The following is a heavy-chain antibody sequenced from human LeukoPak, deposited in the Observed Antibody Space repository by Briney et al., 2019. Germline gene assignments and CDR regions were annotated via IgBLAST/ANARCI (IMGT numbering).Heavy chain of an antibody. CDR3: AKASAMIVVVGKHFDY. D-gene: IGHD3-22*01. J-gene: IGHJ4*02. CDR1: GFSFSDSA. CDR2: IRSKANSYAT. V-gene: IGHV3-73*01. Sequence: GGSLRLSCAASGFSFSDSAIHWVRQASGKGLEWVGRIRSKANSYATAYAASVKGRFTISRDNSKNTLYLQMNSLRAEDTAVYYCAKASAMIVVVGKHFDYWGQGTLVTVSS.